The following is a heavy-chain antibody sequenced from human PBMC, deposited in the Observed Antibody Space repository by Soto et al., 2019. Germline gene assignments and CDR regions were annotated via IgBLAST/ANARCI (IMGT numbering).Heavy chain of an antibody. Sequence: ASVKVSCKASGYTFTSYYMHWVRQAPGQGLEWMGIINPSAGSTNYAQKFQGRDTMTRDTSTSTVYMELSSLRSEDTALYYCARARTGDFDYWAQGTLVTVSS. J-gene: IGHJ4*02. V-gene: IGHV1-46*01. D-gene: IGHD7-27*01. CDR3: ARARTGDFDY. CDR1: GYTFTSYY. CDR2: INPSAGST.